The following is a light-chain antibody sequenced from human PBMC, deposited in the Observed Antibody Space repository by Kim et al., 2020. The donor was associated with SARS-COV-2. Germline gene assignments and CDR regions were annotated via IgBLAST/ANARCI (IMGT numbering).Light chain of an antibody. Sequence: SYELTQPPSVSVSPGQTAIITCSGDELGNKYACWYQQKAGQSPVLVIYQDNKRPSGVPERFSGSNSGNTATLTITGTQAMDEADYCCRAWDSRKAWFGG. CDR2: QDN. CDR3: RAWDSRKAW. J-gene: IGLJ7*01. V-gene: IGLV3-1*01. CDR1: ELGNKY.